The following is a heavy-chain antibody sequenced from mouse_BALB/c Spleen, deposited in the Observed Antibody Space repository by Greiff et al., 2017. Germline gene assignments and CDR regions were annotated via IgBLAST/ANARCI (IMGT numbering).Heavy chain of an antibody. J-gene: IGHJ1*01. CDR1: GFAFSSYD. CDR3: ARHGLDV. V-gene: IGHV5-12-1*01. CDR2: ISSGGGST. Sequence: EVQVVESGGGLVKPGGSLKLSCAASGFAFSSYDMSWVRQTPEKRLEWVAYISSGGGSTYYPDTVKGRFTISRDNAKNTLYLQMSSLKSEDTAMYYCARHGLDVWGEGTTVTVSS.